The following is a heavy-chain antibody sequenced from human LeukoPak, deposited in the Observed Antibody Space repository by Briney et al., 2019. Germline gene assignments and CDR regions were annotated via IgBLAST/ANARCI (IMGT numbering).Heavy chain of an antibody. CDR3: ATYAGTSSKYFQH. V-gene: IGHV5-51*01. CDR1: GYSFPSNW. J-gene: IGHJ1*01. Sequence: GESLKISWKGSGYSFPSNWIGWVRQMPGKGLEWMGIIYPGDSDTRYSPSFQGQVAISADKSISTAYLHWSSLKASDTAIYYCATYAGTSSKYFQHWGQGTLVTVSS. CDR2: IYPGDSDT. D-gene: IGHD3-10*01.